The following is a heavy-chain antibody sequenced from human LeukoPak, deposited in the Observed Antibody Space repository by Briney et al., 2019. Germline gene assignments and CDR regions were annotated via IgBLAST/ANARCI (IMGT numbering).Heavy chain of an antibody. J-gene: IGHJ6*02. CDR3: ARGAWFGELLDYYGMDV. Sequence: GGSLRLSCAASGFTFSSYGMHWVRQAPGKGLEWVAFIRYDGSNKYYADSVKGRFTISRDNSKNTLYLQMNSLRAEDTAVYYCARGAWFGELLDYYGMDVWGQGTTVTVSS. V-gene: IGHV3-30*02. D-gene: IGHD3-10*01. CDR2: IRYDGSNK. CDR1: GFTFSSYG.